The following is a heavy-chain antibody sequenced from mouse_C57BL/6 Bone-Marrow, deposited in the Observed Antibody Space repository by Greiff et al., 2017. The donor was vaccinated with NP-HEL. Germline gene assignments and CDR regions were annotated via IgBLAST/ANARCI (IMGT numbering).Heavy chain of an antibody. CDR1: GYTFTNYW. Sequence: QVQLQQSGAELVRPGTSVKMSCKASGYTFTNYWIGWAKQRPGHGLEWIGDIYPGGGYTNYNEKFKGKATLTADKSSSTAYMQFSSLTSEDSAIYYCARHYDGYFYAMDYWGQGTSVTVSS. CDR2: IYPGGGYT. J-gene: IGHJ4*01. CDR3: ARHYDGYFYAMDY. V-gene: IGHV1-63*01. D-gene: IGHD2-3*01.